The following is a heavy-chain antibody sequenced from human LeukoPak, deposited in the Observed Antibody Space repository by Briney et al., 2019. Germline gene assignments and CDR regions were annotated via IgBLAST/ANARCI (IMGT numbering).Heavy chain of an antibody. V-gene: IGHV3-7*03. CDR2: IKQDGSEK. D-gene: IGHD6-6*01. CDR1: GFTFSSYW. CDR3: ARVAPYSSSSRYYFDY. J-gene: IGHJ4*02. Sequence: GGSLRLSCAASGFTFSSYWMTWVRQAPGKGLEWVANIKQDGSEKYYVDSVQGRFTISRDNAKNSLYLQMSSLRSEDTAVYYCARVAPYSSSSRYYFDYWGQGTLVTVSS.